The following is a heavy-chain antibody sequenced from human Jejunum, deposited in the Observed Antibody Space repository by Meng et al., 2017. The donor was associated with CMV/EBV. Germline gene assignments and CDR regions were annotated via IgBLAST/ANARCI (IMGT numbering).Heavy chain of an antibody. V-gene: IGHV5-51*01. CDR2: IYPAASDT. CDR3: ARPSKAAARAYYFDY. D-gene: IGHD5-18*01. CDR1: YTFTNYW. J-gene: IGHJ4*02. Sequence: YTFTNYWIGWVRQMPGKGLEWMGIIYPAASDTKYSPSFQGHVTISADKSISTAYLQWNSLKASDTAMYYCARPSKAAARAYYFDYWGEGTLVTVSS.